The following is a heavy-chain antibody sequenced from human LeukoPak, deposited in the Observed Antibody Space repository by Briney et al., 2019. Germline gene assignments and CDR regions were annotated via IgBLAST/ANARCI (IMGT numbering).Heavy chain of an antibody. CDR3: ASPIIAVAGTDYYGMDV. Sequence: SETLSLTCAVYGGSFSGYYWSWIRQPPGKGLEWIGEINHSGSTNHNPSLKSRVTISVDTSKNQFSLKLSSVTAADTAVYYCASPIIAVAGTDYYGMDVWGQGTTVTVSS. CDR1: GGSFSGYY. J-gene: IGHJ6*02. D-gene: IGHD6-19*01. V-gene: IGHV4-34*01. CDR2: INHSGST.